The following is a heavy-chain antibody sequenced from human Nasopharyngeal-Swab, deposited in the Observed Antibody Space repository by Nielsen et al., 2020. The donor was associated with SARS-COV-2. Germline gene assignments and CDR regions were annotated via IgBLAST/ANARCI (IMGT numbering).Heavy chain of an antibody. V-gene: IGHV3-66*02. CDR2: IYSGGST. D-gene: IGHD4-17*01. J-gene: IGHJ4*02. CDR3: AKARSDYGERIDY. Sequence: WIRQPPGKGLEWVSVIYSGGSTYYADSVKGRFTISRDNSKNTLYLQMNSLRAEDTAVYYCAKARSDYGERIDYWGQGTLVTVSS.